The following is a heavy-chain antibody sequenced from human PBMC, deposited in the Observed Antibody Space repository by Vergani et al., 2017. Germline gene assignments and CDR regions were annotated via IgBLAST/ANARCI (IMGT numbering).Heavy chain of an antibody. D-gene: IGHD5-18*01. V-gene: IGHV1-18*01. CDR1: GGTFSSYA. CDR3: ARDDIRGYSYGGFDY. CDR2: ISAYNGNT. Sequence: QVQLVQSGAEVKKPGSSVKVSCKASGGTFSSYAISWVRQAPGQGLEWMGWISAYNGNTNYAQKLQGRVTMTTDTSTSTAYMELRSLRSDDTAVYYCARDDIRGYSYGGFDYWGQGTLVTVSS. J-gene: IGHJ4*02.